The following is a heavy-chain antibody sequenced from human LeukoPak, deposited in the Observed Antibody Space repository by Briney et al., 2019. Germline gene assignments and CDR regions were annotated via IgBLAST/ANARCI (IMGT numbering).Heavy chain of an antibody. J-gene: IGHJ6*03. CDR1: GFIFDDYA. D-gene: IGHD4-23*01. CDR3: AREVGGVHYYYYMDV. V-gene: IGHV3-9*01. Sequence: GGSLRLSCAASGFIFDDYAMHWVRQAPGKGLEWVSGINWNSGNIGYADSVKGRFTISRDNAKNSLYLQMNSLRAEDTAVYYCAREVGGVHYYYYMDVWGKGTTVTVSS. CDR2: INWNSGNI.